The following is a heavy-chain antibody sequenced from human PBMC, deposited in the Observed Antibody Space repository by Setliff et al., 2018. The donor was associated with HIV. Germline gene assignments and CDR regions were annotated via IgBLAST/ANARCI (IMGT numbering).Heavy chain of an antibody. CDR2: IYYTGST. J-gene: IGHJ4*02. V-gene: IGHV4-59*12. CDR1: GGSISTYF. D-gene: IGHD2-8*01. CDR3: ARESPDGLDY. Sequence: SETLSLTCTVSGGSISTYFWSWVRQTPGKGLEWIGYIYYTGSTSYNPSFRSRVTISVDTSKNQFSLMLDSVTAADTAMYFCARESPDGLDYWGQGTLVTVSS.